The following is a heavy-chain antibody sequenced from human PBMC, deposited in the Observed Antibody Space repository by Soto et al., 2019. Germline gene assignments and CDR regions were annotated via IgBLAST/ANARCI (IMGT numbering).Heavy chain of an antibody. D-gene: IGHD4-17*01. V-gene: IGHV3-23*01. J-gene: IGHJ3*02. Sequence: EVQLLESGGGLVQPGGSLRLSCAASGFTFSSYAVSWVRQAPGKGLEWVSVISGSGGSTYYADSVKGRFTVSRDNSKNTLYVQMNSLSAEDTAVYYCAKGVLGVGDYGRFAFDIWGQGTMVTVSS. CDR2: ISGSGGST. CDR3: AKGVLGVGDYGRFAFDI. CDR1: GFTFSSYA.